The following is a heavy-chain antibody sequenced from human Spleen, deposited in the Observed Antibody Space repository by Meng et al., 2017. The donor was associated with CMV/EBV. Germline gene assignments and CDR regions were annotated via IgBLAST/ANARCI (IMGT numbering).Heavy chain of an antibody. CDR1: GGSISSYY. Sequence: SETLSLTCTVSGGSISSYYWSWIRQPPGKGLEWIGNIYYSRSTNYNPSLKSRVTISVDTSKNQFSLKLSSVTAADTAVYYCARDYCSRTSCYLIAFDVWGQGTMVTVSS. CDR2: IYYSRST. V-gene: IGHV4-59*01. CDR3: ARDYCSRTSCYLIAFDV. D-gene: IGHD2-2*01. J-gene: IGHJ3*01.